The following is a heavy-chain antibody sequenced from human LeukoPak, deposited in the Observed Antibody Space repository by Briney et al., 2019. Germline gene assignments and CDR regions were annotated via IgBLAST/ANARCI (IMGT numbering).Heavy chain of an antibody. J-gene: IGHJ6*02. CDR3: ARDRTPGSASYYYYGMDV. D-gene: IGHD3-10*01. CDR1: GFTFSSYA. V-gene: IGHV3-30-3*01. Sequence: GGSLRLSCAASGFTFSSYAMHWVRQAPGKGLEWVAVISYDGSNKYYADSVKGRFTISRDSSKNTLYLQMNSLRAEDTAVYYCARDRTPGSASYYYYGMDVWGQGTTVTVSS. CDR2: ISYDGSNK.